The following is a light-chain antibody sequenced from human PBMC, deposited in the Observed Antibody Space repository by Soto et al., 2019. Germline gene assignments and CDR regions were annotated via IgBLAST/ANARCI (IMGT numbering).Light chain of an antibody. J-gene: IGKJ1*01. CDR2: TES. CDR1: QSISSW. CDR3: QHSNSYWT. V-gene: IGKV1-5*03. Sequence: SPSTXSEKNKHRVPVPCRASQSISSWLAWYQKKPGXXXXLXIYTESSLQSGVHSRFSGSGSGKELNINLCIVQPDHFATYYWQHSNSYWTFG.